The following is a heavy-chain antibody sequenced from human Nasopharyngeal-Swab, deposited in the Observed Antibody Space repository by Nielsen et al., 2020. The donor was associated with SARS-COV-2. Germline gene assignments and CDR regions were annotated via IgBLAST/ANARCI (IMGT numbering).Heavy chain of an antibody. CDR1: GFTFSIYS. D-gene: IGHD1-26*01. CDR3: GRDGSNKWGIKTDY. J-gene: IGHJ4*02. Sequence: GESLKISCAASGFTFSIYSMNWVRQAPGKGLKWVAYISSSSSTIYYADSVKGRFTISRDNAKNSLYLQMNSLRAEDTAVYYCGRDGSNKWGIKTDYWGQGTLVTVSS. V-gene: IGHV3-48*01. CDR2: ISSSSSTI.